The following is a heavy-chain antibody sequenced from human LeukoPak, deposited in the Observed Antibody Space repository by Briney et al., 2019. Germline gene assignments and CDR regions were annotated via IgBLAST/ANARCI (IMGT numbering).Heavy chain of an antibody. CDR3: ARAFDP. CDR2: INPDASQK. V-gene: IGHV3-7*01. Sequence: GRSLRLSCAASGFTSSTYWMAWVRQAPGKGLEWVANINPDASQKYYVDSVKGRFTISRDNAENSLYLQMSSLRAEDTAVYYCARAFDPWGQGTLVTVSS. J-gene: IGHJ5*02. CDR1: GFTSSTYW.